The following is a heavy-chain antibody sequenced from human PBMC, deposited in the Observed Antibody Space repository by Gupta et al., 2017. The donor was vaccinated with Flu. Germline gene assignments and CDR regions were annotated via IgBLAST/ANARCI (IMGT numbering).Heavy chain of an antibody. Sequence: VELLESGGDLIQSGGSLRLSCAASGFRFSDYAMGWVRQAPGKGLEWVATLSGSGGNTYYADSVKGRLTISRDNSRNTLFLQMNSLSPDDMAVYYCAKGHSGWSPNWFDPWGQGTLVTVSS. V-gene: IGHV3-23*01. CDR2: LSGSGGNT. D-gene: IGHD6-19*01. CDR1: GFRFSDYA. J-gene: IGHJ5*02. CDR3: AKGHSGWSPNWFDP.